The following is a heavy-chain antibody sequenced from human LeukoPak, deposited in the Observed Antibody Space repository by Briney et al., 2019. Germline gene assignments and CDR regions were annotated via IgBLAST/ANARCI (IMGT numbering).Heavy chain of an antibody. CDR2: IYYSGST. CDR1: GGSTSSSSYY. V-gene: IGHV4-39*07. Sequence: SETLSLTCTVSGGSTSSSSYYWGWIRQPPGKGLEWIGSIYYSGSTYYNPSLKSRVTISVDKSKTQFSLKLSSVTAADTAVYYCARDKRVAVAGTYIYYYYMDVWGNGTTVTISS. CDR3: ARDKRVAVAGTYIYYYYMDV. D-gene: IGHD6-19*01. J-gene: IGHJ6*03.